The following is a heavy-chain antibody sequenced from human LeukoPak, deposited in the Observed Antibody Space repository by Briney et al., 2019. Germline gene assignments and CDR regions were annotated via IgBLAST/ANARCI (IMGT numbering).Heavy chain of an antibody. CDR1: GFTFISYS. J-gene: IGHJ5*02. CDR3: ARDCVAAATGGWFDP. D-gene: IGHD2-15*01. Sequence: PGGSLRLSCTASGFTFISYSMNCVRQAPGNGLQWCSSISSSSSYIYYADSVKGRFTICRDNAKNSLYLQMNSLRAEDTAVYYCARDCVAAATGGWFDPWGQGTLVTVSS. CDR2: ISSSSSYI. V-gene: IGHV3-21*01.